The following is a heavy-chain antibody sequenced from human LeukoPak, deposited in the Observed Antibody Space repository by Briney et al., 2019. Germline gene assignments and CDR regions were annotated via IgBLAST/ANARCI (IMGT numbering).Heavy chain of an antibody. D-gene: IGHD3-10*01. CDR1: GYTFTSYG. J-gene: IGHJ4*02. CDR3: ARASMVRGALYFDY. V-gene: IGHV1-18*01. Sequence: ASVKVSCKASGYTFTSYGISWVRQAPGQGLEWMRWISAYNGNTNYAQKLQGRVTMTTDTSTSTAYMELRSLRSDDTAVYYCARASMVRGALYFDYWGQGTLVTVSS. CDR2: ISAYNGNT.